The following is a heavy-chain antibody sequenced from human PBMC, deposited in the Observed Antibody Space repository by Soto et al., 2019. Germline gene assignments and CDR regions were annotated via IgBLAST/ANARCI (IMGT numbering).Heavy chain of an antibody. CDR3: ARDLSRITIFGVLPLTPVASGY. CDR2: ISSSSSTI. J-gene: IGHJ4*02. V-gene: IGHV3-48*02. Sequence: ALRLSCAASGFTFSSYSMNWVRQAPGKGLEWVSYISSSSSTIYYADSVKGRFTISRDNAKNSLYLQMNSLRDEDTAVYYCARDLSRITIFGVLPLTPVASGYWGQATLVTVSS. D-gene: IGHD3-3*01. CDR1: GFTFSSYS.